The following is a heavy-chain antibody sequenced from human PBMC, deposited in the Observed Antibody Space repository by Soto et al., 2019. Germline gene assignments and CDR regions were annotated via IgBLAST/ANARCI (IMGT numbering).Heavy chain of an antibody. D-gene: IGHD2-2*01. CDR2: ISWNSATI. V-gene: IGHV3-9*01. CDR3: AKDKGPRNCSTRNCFWVALGMDV. CDR1: GFTFDDYA. Sequence: GGSLRLSCAASGFTFDDYAMHWVRQAPGKGLEWVSGISWNSATIGYADSVRGRFTISRDNAENSLYLQMNSLGAEDTALYYCAKDKGPRNCSTRNCFWVALGMDVWGQGTTVTVSS. J-gene: IGHJ6*02.